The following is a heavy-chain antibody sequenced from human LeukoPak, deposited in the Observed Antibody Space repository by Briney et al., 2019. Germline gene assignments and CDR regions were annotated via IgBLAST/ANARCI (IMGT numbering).Heavy chain of an antibody. CDR3: AKANWVSNADAVW. CDR1: EFIFSGYW. Sequence: GGSLRLSCAASEFIFSGYWMNWVRQAPGKGLEWVANIKQDGSEKQYVDSVKGRFTLSRDDSRNTVYLQLNNLRVEDTAVYYCAKANWVSNADAVWWGQGTLVTVSS. D-gene: IGHD1-1*01. J-gene: IGHJ4*02. V-gene: IGHV3-7*03. CDR2: IKQDGSEK.